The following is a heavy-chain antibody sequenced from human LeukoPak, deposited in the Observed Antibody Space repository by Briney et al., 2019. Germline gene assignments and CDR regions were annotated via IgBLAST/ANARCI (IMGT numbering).Heavy chain of an antibody. V-gene: IGHV3-73*01. Sequence: GGSLRLSCAASGFMFRTFGMSWVRQAPGKGLEWVGRIRSKANSYATAYAASVKGRFTISRDDSKNTAYLQMNSLKTEDTAVYYCTRQHYDILTGSVNWFDPWGQGTLVTVSS. CDR2: IRSKANSYAT. CDR1: GFMFRTFG. D-gene: IGHD3-9*01. CDR3: TRQHYDILTGSVNWFDP. J-gene: IGHJ5*02.